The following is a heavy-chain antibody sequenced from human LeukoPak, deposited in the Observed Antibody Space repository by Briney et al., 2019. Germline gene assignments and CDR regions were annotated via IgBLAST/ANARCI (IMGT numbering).Heavy chain of an antibody. J-gene: IGHJ4*02. CDR2: ISWDGGST. Sequence: GGSLRLSCAASGFTFDDYAMHWVRQAPGKGLEWVSLISWDGGSTYYADSVKARFTISRDNSKNSLYLQMNSLRAEDTALYYCAKSYNRQQLAMYDYWGQGTLVTVSS. CDR1: GFTFDDYA. V-gene: IGHV3-43D*03. CDR3: AKSYNRQQLAMYDY. D-gene: IGHD6-13*01.